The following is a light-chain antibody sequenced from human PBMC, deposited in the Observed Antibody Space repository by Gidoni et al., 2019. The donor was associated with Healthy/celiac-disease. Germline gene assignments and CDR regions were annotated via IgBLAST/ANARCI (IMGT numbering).Light chain of an antibody. CDR1: QGISSH. CDR2: AAS. J-gene: IGKJ4*01. V-gene: IGKV1-9*01. Sequence: DIQLTQSPSFLSASVGDRVTITCRASQGISSHLAWYQQKPGKAPKLLIYAASTLQSGVPSRFSGSGSGTEFTLTISSLQPEEFATYYCQHLYSYPLTFGGGTTVETK. CDR3: QHLYSYPLT.